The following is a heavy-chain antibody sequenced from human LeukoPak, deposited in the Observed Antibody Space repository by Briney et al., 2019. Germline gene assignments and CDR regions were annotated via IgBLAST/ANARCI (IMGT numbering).Heavy chain of an antibody. V-gene: IGHV3-21*01. D-gene: IGHD3-3*01. CDR3: ARADFWSGQAHMDV. Sequence: GGSLGLSCAASGFTFSSYSMNWVRQAPGKGLEWVSSISSSSSYIYYADSVKGRFTISRDNAKNSLYLQMNSLRAEDTAVYYCARADFWSGQAHMDVWGKGTTVTVSS. CDR2: ISSSSSYI. CDR1: GFTFSSYS. J-gene: IGHJ6*03.